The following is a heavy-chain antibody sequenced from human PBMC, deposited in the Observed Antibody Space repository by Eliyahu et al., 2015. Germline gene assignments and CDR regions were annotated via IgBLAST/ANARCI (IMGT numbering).Heavy chain of an antibody. D-gene: IGHD3-22*01. J-gene: IGHJ4*02. V-gene: IGHV3-72*01. CDR2: SRNKAKSYTT. CDR1: GXPFGXHY. CDR3: ARNYYDSSGYYEDY. Sequence: EVQLVESGGGLVQPGGSLRLSCAASGXPFGXHYMDWVRRAPGKGLEWVGRSRNKAKSYTTEYAASVKGRFTISRDDSKNSLYLQMNSLKTEDTAVYYCARNYYDSSGYYEDYWGQGTLVTVSS.